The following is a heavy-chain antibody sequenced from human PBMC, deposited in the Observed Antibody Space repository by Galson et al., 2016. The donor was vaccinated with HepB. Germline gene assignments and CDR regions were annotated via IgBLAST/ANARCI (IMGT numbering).Heavy chain of an antibody. V-gene: IGHV4-39*07. CDR3: ASVRGGCSSTSCYIDS. D-gene: IGHD2-2*01. CDR2: IYHSGST. J-gene: IGHJ4*02. Sequence: SETLSLTCTVSGVSISSSSHYWAWIRQTPGKGLEWIGEIYHSGSTNSNPSLKSRVTISMDKSKNWFSLRLNSVTAADTALYYCASVRGGCSSTSCYIDSWGQGTLVTVSA. CDR1: GVSISSSSHY.